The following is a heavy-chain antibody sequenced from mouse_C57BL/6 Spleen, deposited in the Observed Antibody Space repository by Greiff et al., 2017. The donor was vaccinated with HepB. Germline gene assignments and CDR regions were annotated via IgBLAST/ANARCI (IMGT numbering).Heavy chain of an antibody. CDR3: ARSPYYYSSSYYAMDY. Sequence: QVQLQQPGTELVKPGASVKLSCKASGYTFTSYWMHWVKQRPGQGLEWIGNINPSNGGTNYNEKFKSKATLTVDKSSSTAYMQLSSLTSEDSAVYYCARSPYYYSSSYYAMDYWGQGTSVTVSS. V-gene: IGHV1-53*01. J-gene: IGHJ4*01. D-gene: IGHD1-1*01. CDR1: GYTFTSYW. CDR2: INPSNGGT.